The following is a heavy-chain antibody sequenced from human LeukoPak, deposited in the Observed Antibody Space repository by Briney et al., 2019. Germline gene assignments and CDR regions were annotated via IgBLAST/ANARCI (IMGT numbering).Heavy chain of an antibody. V-gene: IGHV3-33*01. CDR3: AREGDFRWGALSP. J-gene: IGHJ1*01. D-gene: IGHD3-16*02. CDR1: GFTFSTYA. CDR2: IWYDGSEQ. Sequence: GRSLRLSCAASGFTFSTYAIHWGRQAPGKGLDWVAVIWYDGSEQYYADSVKGRFIISRDKCKGTSDLQMQSLRAEDKAVYYCAREGDFRWGALSPWGQGTLVTVSA.